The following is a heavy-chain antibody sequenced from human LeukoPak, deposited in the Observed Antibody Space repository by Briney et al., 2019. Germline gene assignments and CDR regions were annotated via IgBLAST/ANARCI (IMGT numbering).Heavy chain of an antibody. CDR3: ARAMATNRILDY. V-gene: IGHV1-69*13. D-gene: IGHD5-24*01. CDR1: GGTFSSYA. CDR2: IITIFGTA. Sequence: ASVKVSCKASGGTFSSYAISWVRQAPGQGLEWRGGIITIFGTANYEQKFKGRVTITADESTSTAYMELSSLRSEDTAVYYCARAMATNRILDYWGQGTLVTVSS. J-gene: IGHJ4*02.